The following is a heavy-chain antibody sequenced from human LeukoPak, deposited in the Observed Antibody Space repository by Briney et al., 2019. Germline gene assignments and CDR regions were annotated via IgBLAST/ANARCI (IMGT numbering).Heavy chain of an antibody. CDR2: IWYGGSNK. CDR1: GFTFSSYG. Sequence: GGSLRLSCAASGFTFSSYGMHWVRQAPGKGLEWVAVIWYGGSNKYYADSVKGRFTISRDNSKNTLYLQMNSLRAEDTAVYYCAKEEGSSWYAFDYWGQGTLVTVSS. V-gene: IGHV3-30*02. D-gene: IGHD6-13*01. J-gene: IGHJ4*02. CDR3: AKEEGSSWYAFDY.